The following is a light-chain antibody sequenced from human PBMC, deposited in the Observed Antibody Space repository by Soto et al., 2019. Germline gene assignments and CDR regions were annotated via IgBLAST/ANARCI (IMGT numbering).Light chain of an antibody. CDR1: SSNIGSNT. V-gene: IGLV1-44*01. Sequence: QSVLTQPPSASGTPGQWVTISCSGSSSNIGSNTVNWYQQLPGTAPKLLIYSNNQRPSGVPHRFSGSKSGTSASLAISGLHSEDEDDYYCAAWDDSLNGVVFGGGTKLTVL. CDR3: AAWDDSLNGVV. J-gene: IGLJ2*01. CDR2: SNN.